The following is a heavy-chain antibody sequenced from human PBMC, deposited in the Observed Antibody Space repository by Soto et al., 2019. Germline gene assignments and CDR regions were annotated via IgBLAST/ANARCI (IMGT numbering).Heavy chain of an antibody. CDR2: IYHSGST. Sequence: SETLSLTCAVSGGSISSGGYSWSWIRQPPGKGLEWIGYIYHSGSTYYNPSLKSRLTMSVDRAKNQFSLKLSSVTAADTAVYYCASGGLRFLEWLPDFDYWGQGTLVTVSS. V-gene: IGHV4-30-2*02. CDR3: ASGGLRFLEWLPDFDY. CDR1: GGSISSGGYS. D-gene: IGHD3-3*01. J-gene: IGHJ4*02.